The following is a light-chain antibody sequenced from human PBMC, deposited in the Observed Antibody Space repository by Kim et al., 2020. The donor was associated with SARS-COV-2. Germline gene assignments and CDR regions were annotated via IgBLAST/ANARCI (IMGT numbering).Light chain of an antibody. Sequence: DIVMTQSPLSLPVTPGEPASISCRSSQSLLHINGYNYLDWYLQKPGQSPQLLIYLGSNRASGVPDRFSGSGSGTDFTLKISRVEAEDVGVYYCMRALQTPYTFGQGTKLEI. CDR3: MRALQTPYT. J-gene: IGKJ2*01. CDR1: QSLLHINGYNY. V-gene: IGKV2-28*01. CDR2: LGS.